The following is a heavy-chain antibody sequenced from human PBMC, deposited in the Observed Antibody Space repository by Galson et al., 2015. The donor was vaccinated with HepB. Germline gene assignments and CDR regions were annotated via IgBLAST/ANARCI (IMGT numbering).Heavy chain of an antibody. J-gene: IGHJ4*02. Sequence: SLRLSCAASGFTFSSYGMHWVRQAPGKGLEWVAVIAYDGSKTFYADSVKGRFTISRDNSKNTLYLQMNSLRAEDTAVYYCARDLGFGYSYGSEWGYWGQGTLVTVSS. CDR3: ARDLGFGYSYGSEWGY. D-gene: IGHD5-18*01. CDR1: GFTFSSYG. V-gene: IGHV3-30*03. CDR2: IAYDGSKT.